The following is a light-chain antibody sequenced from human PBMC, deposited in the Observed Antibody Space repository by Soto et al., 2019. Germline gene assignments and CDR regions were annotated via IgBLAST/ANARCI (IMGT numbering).Light chain of an antibody. V-gene: IGLV3-21*02. Sequence: SYELTQPPSVSVAPGQTASITCGGNNIGSKSVHWYQQKPGQAPVLVVYDDSDRPSGIPERLSGSNSGNTATLTISRVETGDEADYYWQLWDSASDHVVFGGGTQLTVL. CDR1: NIGSKS. CDR2: DDS. CDR3: QLWDSASDHVV. J-gene: IGLJ2*01.